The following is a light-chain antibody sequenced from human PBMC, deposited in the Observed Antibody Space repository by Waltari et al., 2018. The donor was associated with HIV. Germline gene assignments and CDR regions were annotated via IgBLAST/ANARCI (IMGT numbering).Light chain of an antibody. V-gene: IGLV1-40*01. J-gene: IGLJ2*01. Sequence: QSVLTQPPPVSGAPGQRGTISCTGSSSNIGAGFDVQWYQQLPGTAPKLLLYGNTNRPSGVPDRFAGSKSGTAASLAITGLQAEDEADYYCQSYDSSLSGLLFGGGTKLTVL. CDR3: QSYDSSLSGLL. CDR2: GNT. CDR1: SSNIGAGFD.